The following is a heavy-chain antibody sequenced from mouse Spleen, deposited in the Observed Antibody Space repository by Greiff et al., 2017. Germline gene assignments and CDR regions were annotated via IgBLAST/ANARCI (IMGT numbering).Heavy chain of an antibody. V-gene: IGHV1-54*01. J-gene: IGHJ2*01. CDR3: ARDTGSYYFDY. CDR1: GYAFTNYL. Sequence: QVQLQQSGAELVRPGTSVKVSCKASGYAFTNYLIEWVKQRPGQGLEWIGVINPGSGGTNYNEKFKGKATLTADKSSSTAYMQLSSLTSEDSAVYFCARDTGSYYFDYWGQGTTLTVSS. D-gene: IGHD4-1*01. CDR2: INPGSGGT.